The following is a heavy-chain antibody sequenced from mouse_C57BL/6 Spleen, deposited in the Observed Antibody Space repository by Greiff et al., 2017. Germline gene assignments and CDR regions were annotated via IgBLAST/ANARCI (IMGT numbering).Heavy chain of an antibody. V-gene: IGHV2-2*01. J-gene: IGHJ2*01. CDR2: IWSGGST. CDR1: GFSLTSYG. Sequence: VKLMESGPGLVQPSQSLSITCTVSGFSLTSYGVHWVRQSPGKGLEWLGVIWSGGSTDYNAAFISRLSISKENSKSQVFFKMNSLQAYDTAIYYCARSHNYFDYWGQGTTLTVSS. CDR3: ARSHNYFDY.